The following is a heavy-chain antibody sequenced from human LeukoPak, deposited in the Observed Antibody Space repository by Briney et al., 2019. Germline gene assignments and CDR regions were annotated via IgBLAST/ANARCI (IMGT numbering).Heavy chain of an antibody. CDR1: GFGFSDRS. Sequence: AGGSLRLSCAAPGFGFSDRSMNWVRQAPGKGLEWVSYISGGSDSIYYADSVKGRFTISRDNARNSLYLQMNSLRGEDTAVYFCATDKPPVGAIDYWGQGTLVTVSS. J-gene: IGHJ4*02. V-gene: IGHV3-48*01. CDR3: ATDKPPVGAIDY. D-gene: IGHD1-26*01. CDR2: ISGGSDSI.